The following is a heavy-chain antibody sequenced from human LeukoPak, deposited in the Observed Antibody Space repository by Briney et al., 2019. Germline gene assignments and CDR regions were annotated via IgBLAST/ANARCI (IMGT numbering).Heavy chain of an antibody. D-gene: IGHD5-12*01. CDR1: GCNFIDYS. CDR3: ARDHRYAFDN. V-gene: IGHV3-48*01. Sequence: GGSLRLSCAASGCNFIDYSMNWVRQAPGKGLEWISYIGISSGNTKYADSVKGRFTISRDKARNSLYLQMNSLRVEDTAVYYCARDHRYAFDNWGHGTLVTVSS. CDR2: IGISSGNT. J-gene: IGHJ4*01.